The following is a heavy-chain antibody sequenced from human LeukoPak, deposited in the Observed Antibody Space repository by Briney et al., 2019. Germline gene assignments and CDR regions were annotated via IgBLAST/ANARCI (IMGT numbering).Heavy chain of an antibody. CDR1: GGSFSGYY. J-gene: IGHJ5*02. Sequence: SETLSLTCAVYGGSFSGYYWSWIRQPPGKGLEWIGEINHSGSTNYNPSLKSRVTISVDTSKNQFSLKLSSVTAADTAVYYCARGRRFLEWFADRNGPFDPWGQGTLVTVSS. D-gene: IGHD3-3*01. V-gene: IGHV4-34*01. CDR2: INHSGST. CDR3: ARGRRFLEWFADRNGPFDP.